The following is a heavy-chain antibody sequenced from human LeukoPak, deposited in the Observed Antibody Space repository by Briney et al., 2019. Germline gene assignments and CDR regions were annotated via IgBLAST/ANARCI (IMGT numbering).Heavy chain of an antibody. Sequence: PGGCLRLSCAASGFTFDDYAMHWVRQAPGKGLEGVSGIIWNSGSIGYADSVKGRFTISRDSSKNTLYLQMNRLRAEDTAVYYRAKREYSVGSFGLHVWGQGPTVSVSS. CDR3: AKREYSVGSFGLHV. D-gene: IGHD1-26*01. CDR1: GFTFDDYA. V-gene: IGHV3-9*01. J-gene: IGHJ6*02. CDR2: IIWNSGSI.